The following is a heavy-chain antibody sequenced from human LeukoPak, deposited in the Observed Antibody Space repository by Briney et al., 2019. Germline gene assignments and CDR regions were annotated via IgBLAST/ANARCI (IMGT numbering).Heavy chain of an antibody. CDR1: GVTFSNAR. CDR2: IKSKTDGGTT. Sequence: GGSLRLSCADPGVTFSNARMSWVGPSPVKGLHWVGRIKSKTDGGTTDYAAPVKGRFTISRDDSKNTLYLQMNRLKIEDTAVYYCTTGPGYSYGFVAFDIWGQGTMVTVSS. D-gene: IGHD5-18*01. CDR3: TTGPGYSYGFVAFDI. V-gene: IGHV3-15*01. J-gene: IGHJ3*02.